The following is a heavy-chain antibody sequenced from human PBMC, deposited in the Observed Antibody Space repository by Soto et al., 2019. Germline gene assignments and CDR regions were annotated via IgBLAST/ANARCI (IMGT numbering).Heavy chain of an antibody. V-gene: IGHV3-30-3*01. J-gene: IGHJ4*02. Sequence: QVKLVESGGGVVQPGRSLRLSCAASGFNVSAYTMHWVRQAPGKGLEWVAVISSDGNHKYYTDSVKGRFTISRDTTTNPLYRQMNSLAAEDTVVYYCTRWEQPAFDFWGEGTLVTVSS. CDR2: ISSDGNHK. CDR1: GFNVSAYT. D-gene: IGHD1-26*01. CDR3: TRWEQPAFDF.